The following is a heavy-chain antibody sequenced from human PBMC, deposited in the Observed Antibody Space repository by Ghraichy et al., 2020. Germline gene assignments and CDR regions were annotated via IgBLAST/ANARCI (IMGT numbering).Heavy chain of an antibody. Sequence: GSLRLSCAASGFNFIDYAMNWVRQAPGKGLEWVSGISGGGGRTFYAASVKGRFTISRDRSNNTVYLQMNNLRVEDTAVYYCAKDVDTSVPTSGDYWGQGTLVTVSS. D-gene: IGHD5-12*01. V-gene: IGHV3-23*01. CDR1: GFNFIDYA. J-gene: IGHJ4*02. CDR2: ISGGGGRT. CDR3: AKDVDTSVPTSGDY.